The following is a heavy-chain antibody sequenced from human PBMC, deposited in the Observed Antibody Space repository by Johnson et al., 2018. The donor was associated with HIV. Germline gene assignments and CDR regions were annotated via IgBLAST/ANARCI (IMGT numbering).Heavy chain of an antibody. Sequence: EVQLVESGGGLVQPGGSLRLSCAASGFTVSSNYMSWVRQAPGKGLERVLVIYSGGSTFYADPVKGRFTISRDSSKNTLYLQMNSLGAEYTALYYCAKGGIATRFFDIWGQGTMVTVSS. V-gene: IGHV3-66*02. CDR1: GFTVSSNY. D-gene: IGHD6-6*01. CDR2: IYSGGST. J-gene: IGHJ3*02. CDR3: AKGGIATRFFDI.